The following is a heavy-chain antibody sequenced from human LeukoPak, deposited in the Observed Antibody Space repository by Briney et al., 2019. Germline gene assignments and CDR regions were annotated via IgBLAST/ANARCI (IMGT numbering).Heavy chain of an antibody. D-gene: IGHD6-13*01. V-gene: IGHV3-53*01. Sequence: GGSLRPSCAASGFTFSSYAMSWVRQAPGKGLEWVSFIYSDNTHYSDSVKGRFTISRDNSKNTLYLQMNSLRAEDTAVYYCARENSSSWLWYFDYWGQGTLVTVSS. CDR1: GFTFSSYA. J-gene: IGHJ4*02. CDR2: IYSDNT. CDR3: ARENSSSWLWYFDY.